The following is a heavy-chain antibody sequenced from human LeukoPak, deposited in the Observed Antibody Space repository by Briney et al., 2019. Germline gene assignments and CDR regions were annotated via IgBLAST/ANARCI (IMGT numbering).Heavy chain of an antibody. D-gene: IGHD3-9*01. CDR3: ARVPDVLTGWNPKAGREDY. CDR1: GYTFTDND. J-gene: IGHJ4*02. CDR2: INTNTGNP. V-gene: IGHV7-4-1*02. Sequence: ASVKVSCKASGYTFTDNDINWVRQAPGQGLEWMGWINTNTGNPTYAQGFIGRFVFSLDTSVSTAYLQISSLKAEDTAVYYCARVPDVLTGWNPKAGREDYWGQGTLVTVSS.